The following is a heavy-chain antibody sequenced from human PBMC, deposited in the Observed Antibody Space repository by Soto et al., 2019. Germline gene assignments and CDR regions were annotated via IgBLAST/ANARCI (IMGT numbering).Heavy chain of an antibody. D-gene: IGHD2-8*01. Sequence: GGSLRLSCAASGFTFSSYGMHWVRQAPGKGLEWVAVIWYDGSNKYYADSVKGRFTISRDNSKNTLYLQMNSLRAEDTAVYYWAREYGHCTNGVCPNWFDPWGQGTLVTVSS. V-gene: IGHV3-33*01. J-gene: IGHJ5*02. CDR1: GFTFSSYG. CDR2: IWYDGSNK. CDR3: AREYGHCTNGVCPNWFDP.